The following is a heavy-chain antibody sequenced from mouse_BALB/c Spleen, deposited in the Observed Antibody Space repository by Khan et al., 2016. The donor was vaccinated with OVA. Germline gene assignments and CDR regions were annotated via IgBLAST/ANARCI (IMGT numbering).Heavy chain of an antibody. D-gene: IGHD2-1*01. CDR2: IWAAGST. CDR3: ATIYYGKRYYAIDY. Sequence: VQLQESGPGLVAPSQSLSITCTVSGFSLTSYGVNWVRQPPGKGLEWLGVIWAAGSTNYNSALMSRLSISEDNSKSQVFLKMNSLQTDDTAIYYHATIYYGKRYYAIDYWGQGTSVTVSS. V-gene: IGHV2-9*02. J-gene: IGHJ4*01. CDR1: GFSLTSYG.